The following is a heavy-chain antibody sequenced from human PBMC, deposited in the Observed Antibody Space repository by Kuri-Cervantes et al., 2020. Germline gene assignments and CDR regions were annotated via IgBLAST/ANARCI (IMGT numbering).Heavy chain of an antibody. V-gene: IGHV3-30*18. D-gene: IGHD6-13*01. CDR2: ISYDGSNK. Sequence: GGSLRLSCAASGFTFSSYGMHWVRQAPGKGLEWVAVISYDGSNKYYADSVKGRFTISRDNSKNTLYLQMNSLRAEDTAVYYCAKDPMGAAAAFNWYFDLWGRGTLVTVSS. CDR3: AKDPMGAAAAFNWYFDL. CDR1: GFTFSSYG. J-gene: IGHJ2*01.